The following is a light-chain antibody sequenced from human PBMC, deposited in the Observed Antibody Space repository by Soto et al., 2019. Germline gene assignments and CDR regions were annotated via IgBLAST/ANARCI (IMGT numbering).Light chain of an antibody. V-gene: IGKV3-15*01. J-gene: IGKJ1*01. CDR2: GAS. CDR3: QQYNTWLWT. CDR1: QSVNAN. Sequence: EVVMTQSPATLSVSPGERATLSCRASQSVNANLAWYQQKPGQAPRLLIHGASNRATGIPARFSGSGFGTEFMXXIXTLXSEAFAVYDCQQYNTWLWTFGQGTKVEI.